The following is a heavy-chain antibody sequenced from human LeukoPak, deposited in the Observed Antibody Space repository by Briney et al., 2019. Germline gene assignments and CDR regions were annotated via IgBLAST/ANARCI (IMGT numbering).Heavy chain of an antibody. CDR2: IRYDGSNK. Sequence: SGGSLRLSCAASGFTFSSYGMHSVRQAPGKGLEWMAFIRYDGSNKYYADSVKGRFTISRDNSKNTLYLQMNGLRAEDTAVYYCAKDLVVVVPALFDYWGQGTLVTVSS. V-gene: IGHV3-30*02. J-gene: IGHJ4*02. CDR1: GFTFSSYG. D-gene: IGHD2-2*01. CDR3: AKDLVVVVPALFDY.